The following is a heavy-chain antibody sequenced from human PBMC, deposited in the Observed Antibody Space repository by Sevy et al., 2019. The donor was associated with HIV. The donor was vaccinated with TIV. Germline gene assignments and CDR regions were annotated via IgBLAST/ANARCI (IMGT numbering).Heavy chain of an antibody. J-gene: IGHJ4*02. Sequence: ASVKVSCKASGYTFTSYGISWVRQAPGQGLEWMGWISAYNGNTNYAQKLQGRVTMTTDTSTRTAYMELRSLRSDDTAVYYCARGYIWDDILTGYFDYWGQGTLVTVSS. D-gene: IGHD3-9*01. V-gene: IGHV1-18*01. CDR3: ARGYIWDDILTGYFDY. CDR1: GYTFTSYG. CDR2: ISAYNGNT.